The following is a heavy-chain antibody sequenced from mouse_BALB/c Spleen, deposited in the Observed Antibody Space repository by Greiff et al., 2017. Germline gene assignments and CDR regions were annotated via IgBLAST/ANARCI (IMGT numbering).Heavy chain of an antibody. D-gene: IGHD2-3*01. CDR1: GYTFTSYY. CDR2: INPSNGGT. Sequence: VKLQQPGAELVKPGASVKLSCKASGYTFTSYYMYWVKQRPGQGLEWIGGINPSNGGTNFNEKFKSKATLTVDKSSSTAYMQLSSLTSEDSAVYYCTREGKNFYDGYPFDVWGAGTTVTVSS. J-gene: IGHJ1*01. CDR3: TREGKNFYDGYPFDV. V-gene: IGHV1S81*02.